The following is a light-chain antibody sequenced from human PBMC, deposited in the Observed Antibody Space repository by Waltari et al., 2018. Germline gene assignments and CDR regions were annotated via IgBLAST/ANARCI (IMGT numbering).Light chain of an antibody. CDR3: QQYYSTPPT. CDR1: QTVFYSSTNKNY. Sequence: DIVMTQSPDSLAVSLGEGDTVNCKSSQTVFYSSTNKNYLAWYQQKPGQPPKLLLYWASTRESGVPDRFSGSGSETDFTLTISSLQAEDVAVYYCQQYYSTPPTFGQGTKLEI. V-gene: IGKV4-1*01. CDR2: WAS. J-gene: IGKJ2*01.